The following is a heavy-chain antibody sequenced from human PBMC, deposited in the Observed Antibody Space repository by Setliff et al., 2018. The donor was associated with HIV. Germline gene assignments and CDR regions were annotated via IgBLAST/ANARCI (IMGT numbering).Heavy chain of an antibody. Sequence: GASVKVSCKASGYTFTGYYMHWVRQAPGQGLEWMGWINPNSGGTNYAQKFQGRVTMTRDTSISTAYMELSSLKSDDTAVYYCASPSFWGSGARNIDAFDMWGQGTLVTVSS. CDR2: INPNSGGT. CDR1: GYTFTGYY. D-gene: IGHD7-27*01. V-gene: IGHV1-2*02. CDR3: ASPSFWGSGARNIDAFDM. J-gene: IGHJ3*02.